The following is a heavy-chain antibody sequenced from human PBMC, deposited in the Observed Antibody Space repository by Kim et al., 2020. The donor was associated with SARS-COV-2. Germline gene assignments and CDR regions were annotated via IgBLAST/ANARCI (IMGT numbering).Heavy chain of an antibody. CDR2: VHYTGTT. Sequence: SETLSLTCTVSGGSISSNSYYWGWVRQPPGKGLEWIGSVHYTGTTYYHPSLKSRVTISVETSKNQFSLNLSSVTAADTAVYYCARSVGSYWGQGILVTVSS. CDR3: ARSVGSY. D-gene: IGHD2-15*01. J-gene: IGHJ4*02. CDR1: GGSISSNSYY. V-gene: IGHV4-39*01.